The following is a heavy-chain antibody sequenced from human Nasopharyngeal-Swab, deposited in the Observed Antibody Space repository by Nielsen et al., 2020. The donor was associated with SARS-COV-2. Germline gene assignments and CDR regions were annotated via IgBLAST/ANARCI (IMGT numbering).Heavy chain of an antibody. CDR1: GGTLTTYS. D-gene: IGHD6-6*01. CDR3: ARGIEYSSSSWFEY. Sequence: SVKVSCKTSGGTLTTYSIAWVRQAPGQGLEWMGRIFPLYGSVDYAQRFQGRVTITADESMNTAHMELSSLRSEDTAMYYCARGIEYSSSSWFEYWGQGTLVTVSS. CDR2: IFPLYGSV. V-gene: IGHV1-69*13. J-gene: IGHJ4*02.